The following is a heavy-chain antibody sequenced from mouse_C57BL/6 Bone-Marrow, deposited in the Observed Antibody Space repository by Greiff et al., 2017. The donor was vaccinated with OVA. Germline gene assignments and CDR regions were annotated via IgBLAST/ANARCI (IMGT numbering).Heavy chain of an antibody. V-gene: IGHV1-19*01. CDR3: AVSSWDAMDY. D-gene: IGHD4-1*01. J-gene: IGHJ4*01. CDR2: INPYNGGT. CDR1: GYTFTDYY. Sequence: EVQLQQSGPVLVKPGASVKMSCKASGYTFTDYYMNWVKQSHGKSLEWIGVINPYNGGTSYNQKFKGKATLTVDKSSSTASMELNSLTTEDSEVYYCAVSSWDAMDYWGQGTSVTVSS.